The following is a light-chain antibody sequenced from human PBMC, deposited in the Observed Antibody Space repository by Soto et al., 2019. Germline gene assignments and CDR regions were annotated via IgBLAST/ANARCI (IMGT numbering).Light chain of an antibody. Sequence: EIVMTQSPATLSVSPGEGVTLSCRASQGVRGKLAWYQQKPGQSPRLLIYDVSIRATGIPAKFSGSGSGTEFTLTISSLQSEDFALYYCQQYSDWPPWTFGQGTKVEMK. CDR3: QQYSDWPPWT. V-gene: IGKV3-15*01. J-gene: IGKJ1*01. CDR2: DVS. CDR1: QGVRGK.